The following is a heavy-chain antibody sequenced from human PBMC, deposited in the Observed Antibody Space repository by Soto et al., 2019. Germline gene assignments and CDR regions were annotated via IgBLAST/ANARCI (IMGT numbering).Heavy chain of an antibody. CDR3: ARRARPDFYYMDV. J-gene: IGHJ6*03. CDR1: GFTLSGYA. Sequence: GGSLRLSCAASGFTLSGYAMDWVRQAPGKGLEYVSGISSNGVGTYYANSVQGRFTISRDNSKNTVYLQMGSLRPEDMAVYYCARRARPDFYYMDVWGKGATVTVSS. CDR2: ISSNGVGT. D-gene: IGHD6-6*01. V-gene: IGHV3-64*01.